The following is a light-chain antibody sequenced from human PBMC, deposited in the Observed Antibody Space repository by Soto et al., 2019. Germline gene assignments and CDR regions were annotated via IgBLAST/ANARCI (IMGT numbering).Light chain of an antibody. CDR2: HAS. V-gene: IGKV3-15*01. CDR3: PTTEIYPLFT. J-gene: IGKJ5*01. CDR1: QSVTRN. Sequence: EILLTQSPVILSVSPGESVTLSCRASQSVTRNLAWHQQIPGQAPRLLVYHASVRATGIPARFSGSGSGTEFSLTISNLQSEDFAINFWPTTEIYPLFTFGERTLLEIK.